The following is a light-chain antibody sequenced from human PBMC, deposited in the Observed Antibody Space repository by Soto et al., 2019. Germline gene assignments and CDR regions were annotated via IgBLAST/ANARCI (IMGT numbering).Light chain of an antibody. CDR2: DAS. Sequence: AIQLTQSPSSLSASLGDTVIITCRASQDITSDLAWYQQRPEKAPVLLIYDASRLESWVPPRFSGGGSETDFSLTISSLQPEDFATYFCQQFNAYPRTFGQGTKVDIK. CDR1: QDITSD. CDR3: QQFNAYPRT. V-gene: IGKV1-13*02. J-gene: IGKJ1*01.